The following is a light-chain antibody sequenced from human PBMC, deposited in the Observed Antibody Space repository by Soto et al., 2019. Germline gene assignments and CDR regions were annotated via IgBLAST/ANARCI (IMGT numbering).Light chain of an antibody. CDR1: ITNVGGYNY. Sequence: QSALTQPPSASGSLGQSVTISCTGTITNVGGYNYVSWYQQHPGKAPNLLIYNVNKPPSVAPDRFSGSNSGNTSSLTVSGLPAEDEADYYGTSYAGSNKGVFGGGTKLTVL. V-gene: IGLV2-8*01. CDR2: NVN. J-gene: IGLJ2*01. CDR3: TSYAGSNKGV.